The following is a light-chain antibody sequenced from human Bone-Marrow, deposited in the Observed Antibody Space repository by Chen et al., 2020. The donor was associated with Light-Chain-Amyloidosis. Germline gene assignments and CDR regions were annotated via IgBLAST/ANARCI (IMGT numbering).Light chain of an antibody. V-gene: IGLV2-14*03. CDR3: SSYTSSSALVV. J-gene: IGLJ2*01. Sequence: QSALTQPASVSGSPGQSITTSCTGTSSDVGCYNDVSCYQQHPGQAPKLMLDDVSKRPSEVSSRSSGFNSGNTASLTISDLQAEDEDDYYCSSYTSSSALVVFGGGTKLTVL. CDR2: DVS. CDR1: SSDVGCYND.